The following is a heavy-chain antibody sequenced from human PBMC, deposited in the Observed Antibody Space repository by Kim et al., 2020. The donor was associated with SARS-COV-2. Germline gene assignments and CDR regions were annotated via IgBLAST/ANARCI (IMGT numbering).Heavy chain of an antibody. CDR3: ARDRHGDYSLDY. J-gene: IGHJ4*02. V-gene: IGHV1-2*04. D-gene: IGHD4-17*01. Sequence: NYARKFKGWVTMTRGTSISTAYMELSRLRSDDTAVYYCARDRHGDYSLDYWGQGTLVTVSS.